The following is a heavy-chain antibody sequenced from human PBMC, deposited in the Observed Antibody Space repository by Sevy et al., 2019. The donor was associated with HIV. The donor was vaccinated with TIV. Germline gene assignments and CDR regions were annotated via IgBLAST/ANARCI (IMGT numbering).Heavy chain of an antibody. J-gene: IGHJ3*02. CDR1: GFTFSSYA. CDR2: ISGSGGST. D-gene: IGHD1-7*01. CDR3: AKGATGYNWNYSAFDI. Sequence: GGSLRLSCAASGFTFSSYAMSWVRQAPGKGLEWVSAISGSGGSTYYADSVKGRFTISRDNSKNTLYLQMNSLRAEDTAVYYCAKGATGYNWNYSAFDIWGQGTMVTVSS. V-gene: IGHV3-23*01.